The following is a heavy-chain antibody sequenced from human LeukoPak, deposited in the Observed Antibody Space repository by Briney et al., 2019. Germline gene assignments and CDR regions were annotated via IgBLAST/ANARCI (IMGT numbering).Heavy chain of an antibody. Sequence: GGSLRLSCVVSGFTVSNNYMSWVRQAPRKGLEWVSLIYSGGSTYYADSVKGRSTISRDNSKNTVYLQMNSLRAEDTAMYYCARRDDHSGRDYWGQGTLVTVSS. CDR1: GFTVSNNY. CDR3: ARRDDHSGRDY. J-gene: IGHJ4*02. CDR2: IYSGGST. V-gene: IGHV3-53*01. D-gene: IGHD5-24*01.